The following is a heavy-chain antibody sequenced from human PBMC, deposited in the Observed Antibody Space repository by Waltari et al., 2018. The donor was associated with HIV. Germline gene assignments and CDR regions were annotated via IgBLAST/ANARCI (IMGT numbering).Heavy chain of an antibody. CDR1: GGPCRSYA. J-gene: IGHJ4*02. D-gene: IGHD1-26*01. V-gene: IGHV1-69*01. CDR3: ARSPSYSGRIRGFDY. Sequence: QVQLVQSGADVKKPGSSVKVSCKASGGPCRSYAISWVRPAPEQGLEWMGGIIPIFGTANYAQKFQGRVTITADESTSTAYMELSSLRSEDTAVYYCARSPSYSGRIRGFDYWGQGTLVTVSS. CDR2: IIPIFGTA.